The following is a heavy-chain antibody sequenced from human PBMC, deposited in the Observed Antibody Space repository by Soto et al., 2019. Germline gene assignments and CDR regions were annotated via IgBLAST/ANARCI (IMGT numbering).Heavy chain of an antibody. Sequence: SETLSLTCTVSGGSISSGGYYWSWIRQHPGKGLEWIGYIYYSGSTYYNPSLKSRVTISVDTSKNQFSLKLSSVTAADTAVYYCARERLVRGVNVLDVWGQGTTVTVSS. CDR3: ARERLVRGVNVLDV. CDR1: GGSISSGGYY. J-gene: IGHJ6*02. D-gene: IGHD3-10*01. CDR2: IYYSGST. V-gene: IGHV4-31*03.